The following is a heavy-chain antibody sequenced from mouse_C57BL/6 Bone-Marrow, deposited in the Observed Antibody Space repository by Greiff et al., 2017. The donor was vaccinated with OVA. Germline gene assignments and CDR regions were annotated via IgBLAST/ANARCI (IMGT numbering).Heavy chain of an antibody. V-gene: IGHV1-62-2*01. CDR1: GYTFTEST. CDR3: ARHEDFYYYGRLDY. D-gene: IGHD1-1*01. Sequence: VKVVESGAELVKPGASVKLSCKASGYTFTESTIHWVKQRSGQGLEWIGWFYPGSGSIKYNEKFKDKATLTADTSSSTVYMELSRLTSEDSAVYFWARHEDFYYYGRLDYWGQGTTLTVSS. J-gene: IGHJ2*01. CDR2: FYPGSGSI.